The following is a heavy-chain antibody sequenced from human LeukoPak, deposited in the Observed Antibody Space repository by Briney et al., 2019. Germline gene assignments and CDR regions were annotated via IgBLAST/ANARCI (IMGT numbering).Heavy chain of an antibody. Sequence: SETLSLTCTVSGGSISSYYWSWIRQPPGKGLEWIGYIYYSGSTNYNPSLKSRVTISVDTSKNQFSLKLSSVTAADTAVYYCARVGIAARPYYMDVWGKGTTVTVSS. CDR3: ARVGIAARPYYMDV. D-gene: IGHD6-6*01. V-gene: IGHV4-59*01. CDR2: IYYSGST. CDR1: GGSISSYY. J-gene: IGHJ6*03.